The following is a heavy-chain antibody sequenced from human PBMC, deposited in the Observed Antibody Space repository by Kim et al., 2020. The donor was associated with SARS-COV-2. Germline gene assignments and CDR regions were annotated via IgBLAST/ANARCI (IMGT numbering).Heavy chain of an antibody. CDR3: AKDETVSGINYFRS. V-gene: IGHV3-23*01. J-gene: IGHJ5*02. Sequence: APSVRGRFTISSDNPKNTLYLQMNSLRAEDPAVYYCAKDETVSGINYFRSLGQGTLVTVSS. D-gene: IGHD3-10*01.